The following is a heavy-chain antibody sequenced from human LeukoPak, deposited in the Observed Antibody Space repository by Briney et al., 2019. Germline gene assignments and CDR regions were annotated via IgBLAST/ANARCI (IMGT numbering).Heavy chain of an antibody. J-gene: IGHJ4*02. V-gene: IGHV4-59*01. Sequence: SETLSLTCTVSGGSISSYYWSWIRQPPGKGLEWIGYIYYSESTNYNPSLKSRVTISVDTSKNQFSLKLSSVTAADTAVYYCAREKPSSSWYSDFDYWGQGTLVTVSS. CDR3: AREKPSSSWYSDFDY. CDR1: GGSISSYY. D-gene: IGHD6-13*01. CDR2: IYYSEST.